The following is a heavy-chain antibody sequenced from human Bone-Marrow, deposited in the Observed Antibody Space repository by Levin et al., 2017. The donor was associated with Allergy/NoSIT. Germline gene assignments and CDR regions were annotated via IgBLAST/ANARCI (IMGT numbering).Heavy chain of an antibody. Sequence: RAGGSLRLSCAASGFTFSSCAMHWVRQAPGKGLEWVAVISSDGNTKYYADSVKGRFPISRDNSQNTVYLQMNSLRADDTAVYYCAKKFVEGLRGPTQKGDAFDIWGQGTMVTVSS. CDR2: ISSDGNTK. D-gene: IGHD3-10*01. J-gene: IGHJ3*02. CDR3: AKKFVEGLRGPTQKGDAFDI. V-gene: IGHV3-30-3*02. CDR1: GFTFSSCA.